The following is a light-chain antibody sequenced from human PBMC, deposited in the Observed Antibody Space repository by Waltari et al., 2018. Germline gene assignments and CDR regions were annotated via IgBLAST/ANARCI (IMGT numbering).Light chain of an antibody. CDR3: SSYTSSSTWV. CDR2: DVS. V-gene: IGLV2-14*01. Sequence: SALTQPASVSGSPGQSITISCTGTSSDVGGYHYVSWYQQHPGKAPKLMIYDVSKRPSGVSNRFSGSKSGNTASLTISGLQAEDEADYYCSSYTSSSTWVFGGGTKLTVL. CDR1: SSDVGGYHY. J-gene: IGLJ3*02.